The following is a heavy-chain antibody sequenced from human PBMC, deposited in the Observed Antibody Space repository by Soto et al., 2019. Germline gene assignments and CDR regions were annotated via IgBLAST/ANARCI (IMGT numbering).Heavy chain of an antibody. D-gene: IGHD2-2*01. Sequence: QVQLVQSGAEVRKPGSSVRVSCKASGGSFNRHTISWVRQAPGQGLEWMGGIIPIFGTANYAQKFQGRVTITADESTSTAYMELSSLRSEDTAVYYCAREGYSYTRIVVVPAGIPYGMDVWGQGTTVTVSS. CDR2: IIPIFGTA. CDR3: AREGYSYTRIVVVPAGIPYGMDV. J-gene: IGHJ6*02. V-gene: IGHV1-69*01. CDR1: GGSFNRHT.